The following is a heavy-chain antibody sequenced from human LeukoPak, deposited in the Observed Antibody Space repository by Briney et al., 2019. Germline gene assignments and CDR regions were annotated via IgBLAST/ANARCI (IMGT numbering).Heavy chain of an antibody. V-gene: IGHV3-20*04. CDR3: ARVRGYCTNGVCYFDY. CDR2: INWNGGST. Sequence: PGGSLRLSCAASGFTFDDYGMSWVRQAPGKGLKWVSGINWNGGSTGYADSVKGRFTISRDNAKNSLYLQMNSLRAEDTALYYCARVRGYCTNGVCYFDYWGQGTLVTVSS. D-gene: IGHD2-8*01. J-gene: IGHJ4*02. CDR1: GFTFDDYG.